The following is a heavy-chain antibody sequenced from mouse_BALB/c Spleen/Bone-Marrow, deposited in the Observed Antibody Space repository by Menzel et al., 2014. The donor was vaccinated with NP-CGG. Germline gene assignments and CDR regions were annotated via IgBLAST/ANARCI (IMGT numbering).Heavy chain of an antibody. J-gene: IGHJ4*01. CDR3: ARLIYGSSYIVDF. CDR1: GYTFTGYW. V-gene: IGHV1S81*02. D-gene: IGHD1-1*01. Sequence: VKLQESGAELVKPGASVKLSCKASGYTFTGYWMHWVKQRPGQGLEWIGEINPSNGRTNYNEKSKSMATLTVDKSPSTAYMQLSSLTSEDSAVFYCARLIYGSSYIVDFWGQGTSVTVSS. CDR2: INPSNGRT.